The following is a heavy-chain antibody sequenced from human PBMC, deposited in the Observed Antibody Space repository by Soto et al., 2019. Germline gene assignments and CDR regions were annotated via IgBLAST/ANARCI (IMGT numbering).Heavy chain of an antibody. V-gene: IGHV3-15*01. CDR3: TTGLYGDYMGMDY. CDR2: IKSKTDGGTT. CDR1: GFTFSNAW. D-gene: IGHD4-17*01. Sequence: GGSLRLSCAASGFTFSNAWMSWVRQAPGKGLEWVGRIKSKTDGGTTDYAAPVKGRFTISRDDSKNTLYLQVNSLKTEDTAVYYCTTGLYGDYMGMDYWGQGTLVTVSS. J-gene: IGHJ4*02.